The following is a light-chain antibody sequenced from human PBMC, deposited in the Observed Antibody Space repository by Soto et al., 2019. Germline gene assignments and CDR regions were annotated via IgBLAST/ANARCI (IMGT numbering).Light chain of an antibody. V-gene: IGKV3-20*01. CDR3: QQYGSSPWT. Sequence: EIVLTQSPCTLSLSPGERATLSCRASQSVSSSYLAWYQQKPGQAPRLLIYGASSRATGIPDRFSGSGSGTEVTPTISRLEPEDFAVDYCQQYGSSPWTFGQGTKVEIK. CDR2: GAS. J-gene: IGKJ1*01. CDR1: QSVSSSY.